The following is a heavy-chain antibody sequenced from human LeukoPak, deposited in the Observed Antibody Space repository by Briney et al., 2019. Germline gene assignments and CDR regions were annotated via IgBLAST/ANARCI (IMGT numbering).Heavy chain of an antibody. D-gene: IGHD3-22*01. V-gene: IGHV1-46*01. CDR3: ARVFVLDSSGYYYFDY. CDR1: GYTFTSYY. Sequence: ASVKVSCKASGYTFTSYYMHWVRQAPGQGLEWMGIINPSGGSTSYAQKFQGRVTMTRDTSTSTVYMELSSLRSEDTAVYYCARVFVLDSSGYYYFDYWGQRTLVTVSS. J-gene: IGHJ4*02. CDR2: INPSGGST.